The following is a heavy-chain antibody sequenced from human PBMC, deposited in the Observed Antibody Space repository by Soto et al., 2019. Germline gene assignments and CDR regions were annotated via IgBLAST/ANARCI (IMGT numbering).Heavy chain of an antibody. CDR2: IYYSGST. Sequence: QVQLQESGPGVVKPSQTLSLTCTVSGGSISSGGYYWSWIRQHPGKGLEWIGYIYYSGSTYYNPSLKSRVTISVDTSKNQFSLKLSSVTAADTAVYYCARSAVRRDGYNWADDYWGQGTLVTVSS. CDR1: GGSISSGGYY. D-gene: IGHD5-12*01. V-gene: IGHV4-31*03. CDR3: ARSAVRRDGYNWADDY. J-gene: IGHJ4*02.